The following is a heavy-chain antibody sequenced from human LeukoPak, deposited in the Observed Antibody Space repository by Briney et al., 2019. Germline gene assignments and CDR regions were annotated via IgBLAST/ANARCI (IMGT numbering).Heavy chain of an antibody. CDR3: ARGGDSSGPTGFDY. CDR2: IIPIFGIA. V-gene: IGHV1-69*04. D-gene: IGHD3-22*01. CDR1: GGTFSSYA. J-gene: IGHJ4*02. Sequence: ASVKVSCKASGGTFSSYAISWVRQAPGQGLEWMGRIIPIFGIANYAQKFQDRVTITADKSTSTAYMELSSLRSEDTAVYYCARGGDSSGPTGFDYWGQGTLVTVSS.